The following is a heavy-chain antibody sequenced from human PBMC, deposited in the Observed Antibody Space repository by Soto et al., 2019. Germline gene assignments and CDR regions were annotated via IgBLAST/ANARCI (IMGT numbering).Heavy chain of an antibody. CDR2: ITPFNGDV. J-gene: IGHJ5*02. CDR1: GNTFTYRY. V-gene: IGHV1-45*02. Sequence: QMQLVQSGAEVKKTGSTVTVSCKALGNTFTYRYLHWVRQAPGQALEWMGWITPFNGDVHYAHKFQERVTITSDRSINTPYMRMSSLRSENTAMYYCASGGAGSGPFTWELPDRWGQGTLVTVS. D-gene: IGHD1-26*01. CDR3: ASGGAGSGPFTWELPDR.